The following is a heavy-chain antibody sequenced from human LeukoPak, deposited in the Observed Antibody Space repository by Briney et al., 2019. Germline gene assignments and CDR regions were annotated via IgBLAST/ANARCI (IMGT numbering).Heavy chain of an antibody. CDR2: IIPIFGTT. D-gene: IGHD4-11*01. J-gene: IGHJ4*02. CDR1: GGTFINYA. Sequence: EASVKVPCKASGGTFINYAISWVRQAPGQGLEWMGGIIPIFGTTNYAQKFQDRVTITADESTSTAYMELSSLRSEDTAVYYCARGSWDSNYDHWGQGTLITVSS. V-gene: IGHV1-69*13. CDR3: ARGSWDSNYDH.